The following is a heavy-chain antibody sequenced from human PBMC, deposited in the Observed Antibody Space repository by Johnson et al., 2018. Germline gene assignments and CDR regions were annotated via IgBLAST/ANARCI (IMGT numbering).Heavy chain of an antibody. D-gene: IGHD3-10*01. CDR2: IWYDGSYQ. Sequence: QVQLVESGGGVVQPGRSLRLSCVASGFSFSNYGMHWVRQAPGKGLEWVAIIWYDGSYQYYTDSVKGRFTISRDNSKNTLYLQMNSLRAEDTAVYYCAREGDGGFLVVPMDVWGQGTTVTVSS. V-gene: IGHV3-33*01. J-gene: IGHJ6*02. CDR1: GFSFSNYG. CDR3: AREGDGGFLVVPMDV.